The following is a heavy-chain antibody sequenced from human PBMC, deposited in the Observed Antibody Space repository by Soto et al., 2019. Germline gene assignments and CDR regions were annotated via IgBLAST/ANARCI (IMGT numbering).Heavy chain of an antibody. J-gene: IGHJ6*02. CDR2: TYYRSKWYN. CDR3: ARGKLNCSSTSRYFYSSYATDV. Sequence: SQTLSLTCAISGDSVSSNSAAWNWIRQSPSRGLEWLGRTYYRSKWYNDYAVSVKSRITINPDTSKNQFSLQLNSVTPADTAVYYCARGKLNCSSTSRYFYSSYATDVWGQGTPVTVSS. CDR1: GDSVSSNSAA. D-gene: IGHD2-2*01. V-gene: IGHV6-1*01.